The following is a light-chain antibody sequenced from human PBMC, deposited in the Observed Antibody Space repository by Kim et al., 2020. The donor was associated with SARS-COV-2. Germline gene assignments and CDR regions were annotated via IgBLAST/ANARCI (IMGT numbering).Light chain of an antibody. CDR3: QQSYSSPPT. CDR2: WAS. J-gene: IGKJ1*01. CDR1: QSVLYSSNNKNY. Sequence: ATINCKSSQSVLYSSNNKNYLAWYQQKPRQPPKLLIYWASTRESGVPDRFSGSGSGTDFTLTISSLQAEDVAVYYCQQSYSSPPTFGQGTKVDIK. V-gene: IGKV4-1*01.